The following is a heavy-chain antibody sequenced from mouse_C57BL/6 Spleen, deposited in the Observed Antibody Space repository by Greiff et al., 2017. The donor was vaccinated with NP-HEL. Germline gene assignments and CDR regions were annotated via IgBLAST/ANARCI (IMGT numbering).Heavy chain of an antibody. D-gene: IGHD3-2*02. J-gene: IGHJ1*03. CDR3: ARSGGNFDV. V-gene: IGHV1-69*01. CDR1: GCTFTSYW. Sequence: QVQLQQPGAELVMPGASVKLSCKASGCTFTSYWMHWVKQRPGQGLEWIGEIDPSDSYTNYNQKFKGKSTLTVDKSSSTAYMQLSSLTSEDSAVYYCARSGGNFDVWGTGTTVTVSS. CDR2: IDPSDSYT.